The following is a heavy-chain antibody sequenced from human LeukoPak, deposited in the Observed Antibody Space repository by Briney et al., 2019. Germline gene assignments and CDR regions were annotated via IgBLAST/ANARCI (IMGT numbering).Heavy chain of an antibody. V-gene: IGHV4-59*08. CDR3: ARQGGAAAGQNWFDP. Sequence: SETLSLTCTVSGGSISSYYWSWIRQPPGKGLEWIGFVHYSGSTHYNPSLKSRVTISVDTSKNQFSLKLSSVTAADTAVYYCARQGGAAAGQNWFDPWGQGTLVTVSS. CDR1: GGSISSYY. D-gene: IGHD6-13*01. J-gene: IGHJ5*02. CDR2: VHYSGST.